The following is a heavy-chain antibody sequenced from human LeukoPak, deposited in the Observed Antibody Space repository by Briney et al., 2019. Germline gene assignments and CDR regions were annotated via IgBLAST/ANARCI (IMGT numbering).Heavy chain of an antibody. CDR2: IKQDGSEK. CDR1: GFIFSSYW. CDR3: ARGRTSGTTGGYYYYYMDV. V-gene: IGHV3-7*01. D-gene: IGHD1-7*01. J-gene: IGHJ6*03. Sequence: PGGSLRLSCAASGFIFSSYWMSWVRQAPGKGLEWVANIKQDGSEKYYVDSVKGRFTISRDNAKNSLYLQMNSLRAEDTAVYYCARGRTSGTTGGYYYYYMDVWGKGTTVTVSS.